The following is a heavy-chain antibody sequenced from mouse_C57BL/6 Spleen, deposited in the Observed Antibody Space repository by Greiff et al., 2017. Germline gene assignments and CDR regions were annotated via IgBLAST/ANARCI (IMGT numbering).Heavy chain of an antibody. D-gene: IGHD1-1*01. CDR2: IWTGGGT. CDR1: GFSFTSYA. Sequence: VQLQQSGPGLVAPSQSLSITCTVSGFSFTSYAISWVRQPPGKGLEWLGVIWTGGGTNYNSALKSRLSISKDNSKSQVFLKMNSLQTDDTARYYCARAYGSSYGYFDVWGTGTTVTVSS. CDR3: ARAYGSSYGYFDV. V-gene: IGHV2-9-1*01. J-gene: IGHJ1*03.